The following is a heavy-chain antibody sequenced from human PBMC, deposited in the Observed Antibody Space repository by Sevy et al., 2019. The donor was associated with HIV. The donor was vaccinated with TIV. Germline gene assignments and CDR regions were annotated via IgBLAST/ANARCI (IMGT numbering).Heavy chain of an antibody. Sequence: GGSLRLSCAASGFTFSSYGMHWVRQAPGKGLEWVAVISYDGSNKYDADSVKGRFTISRDNSKNTLYLQMNSLRAEDTAVYYCAKDRDSALGYFDYWGQGTLVTVSS. D-gene: IGHD3-10*01. V-gene: IGHV3-30*18. CDR2: ISYDGSNK. J-gene: IGHJ4*02. CDR3: AKDRDSALGYFDY. CDR1: GFTFSSYG.